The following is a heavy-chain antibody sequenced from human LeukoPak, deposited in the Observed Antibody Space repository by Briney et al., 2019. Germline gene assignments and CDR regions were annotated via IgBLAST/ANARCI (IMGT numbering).Heavy chain of an antibody. CDR2: ISWNSGRI. Sequence: GGSLRLSCAASGFTFDDYAMHWVRQAPGKGLEWVSGISWNSGRIGYADSVKGRFTISRDNAKNSLYLQMNSLRAEDTALYYCALVPAAIRGYYYYGMDVWGQGTKVTVSS. V-gene: IGHV3-9*01. J-gene: IGHJ6*02. D-gene: IGHD2-2*02. CDR1: GFTFDDYA. CDR3: ALVPAAIRGYYYYGMDV.